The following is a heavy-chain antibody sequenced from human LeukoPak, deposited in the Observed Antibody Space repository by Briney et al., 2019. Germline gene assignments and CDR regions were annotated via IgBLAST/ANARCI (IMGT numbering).Heavy chain of an antibody. CDR3: ARSVVGATDVGY. D-gene: IGHD1-26*01. Sequence: GASVKVSCKASGGTFSSYAISWVRQAPGQGLEWMGGIIPIFGTANYAQKFQGRVTITADESTSTAYMELSSLRSEDTAVYYCARSVVGATDVGYWGQGTLVTVSS. V-gene: IGHV1-69*01. CDR2: IIPIFGTA. J-gene: IGHJ4*02. CDR1: GGTFSSYA.